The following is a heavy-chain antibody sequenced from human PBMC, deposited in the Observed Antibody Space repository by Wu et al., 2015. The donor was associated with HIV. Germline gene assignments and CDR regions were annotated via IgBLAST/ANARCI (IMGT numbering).Heavy chain of an antibody. CDR2: ISADNGTT. D-gene: IGHD5-12*01. CDR3: ARNTDSVATSLYSLGV. CDR1: GYKFIDYG. Sequence: QLVQSGAEVKKPGASVKVSCKAFGYKFIDYGISWVRQGPGQGLEWMGWISADNGTTNYAQKVQGRVTMTTDTSTSTAYMELRSLRSDDTAVYYCARNTDSVATSLYSLGVWGQGTTVTVSS. J-gene: IGHJ6*02. V-gene: IGHV1-18*01.